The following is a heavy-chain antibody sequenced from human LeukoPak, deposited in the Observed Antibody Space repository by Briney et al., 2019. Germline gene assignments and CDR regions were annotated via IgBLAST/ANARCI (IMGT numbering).Heavy chain of an antibody. Sequence: PGGSLRLSCAASGFTFSSYGMHWVRQAPGKGLEWVAVISYDGSNKYYADSVKGRFTISRDNSKNTLYLQMNSLRAEDTAVYYCAKDLNYYDSSGYPNYFDYWGQGTLVTVSS. CDR3: AKDLNYYDSSGYPNYFDY. CDR2: ISYDGSNK. J-gene: IGHJ4*02. D-gene: IGHD3-22*01. V-gene: IGHV3-30*18. CDR1: GFTFSSYG.